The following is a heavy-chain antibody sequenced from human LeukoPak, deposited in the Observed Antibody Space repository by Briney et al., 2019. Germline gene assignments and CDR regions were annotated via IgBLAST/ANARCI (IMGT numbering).Heavy chain of an antibody. CDR2: ISGSGVTT. D-gene: IGHD6-13*01. J-gene: IGHJ4*02. CDR3: AKFAAAGFINFDY. CDR1: GFTFSNYV. Sequence: GGSLRLSCAASGFTFSNYVMSWVRQAPGKGLEWVSVISGSGVTTYYADSVRGRFTISGDDSKNTLFLQMNGLRAEDTAVYYCAKFAAAGFINFDYWGQGTLVTVSS. V-gene: IGHV3-23*01.